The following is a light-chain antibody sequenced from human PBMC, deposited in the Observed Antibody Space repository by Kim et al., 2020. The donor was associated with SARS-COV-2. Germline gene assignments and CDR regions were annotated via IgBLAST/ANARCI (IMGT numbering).Light chain of an antibody. Sequence: GQRVTISCTGSSNIGTGFEVHWYQNRTGTAPKLLLYRNNNRPSGVPDRFSGSKSDTSASLAITGLQAEDEGDYFCQSFDNSLGGWVFGGGTQLTVL. V-gene: IGLV1-40*01. CDR1: SSNIGTGFE. CDR2: RNN. CDR3: QSFDNSLGGWV. J-gene: IGLJ3*02.